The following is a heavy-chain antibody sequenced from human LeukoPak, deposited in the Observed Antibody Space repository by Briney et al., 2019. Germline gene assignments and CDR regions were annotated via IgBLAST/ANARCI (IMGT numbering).Heavy chain of an antibody. D-gene: IGHD3-22*01. J-gene: IGHJ4*02. CDR3: ARAGDTSGYADY. Sequence: SETLSLTCIVSGGSMRSTSYYWDWIRQPPGKGLEWIASINYSGSTYYNPSLKSRVTISVDTSENQFSLKLSSVTAADTAVYYCARAGDTSGYADYWGQGTLVTVSS. CDR1: GGSMRSTSYY. V-gene: IGHV4-39*01. CDR2: INYSGST.